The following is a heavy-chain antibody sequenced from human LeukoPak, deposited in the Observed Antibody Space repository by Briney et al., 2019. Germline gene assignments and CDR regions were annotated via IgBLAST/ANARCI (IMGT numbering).Heavy chain of an antibody. D-gene: IGHD2-15*01. CDR2: INTNTGNP. Sequence: ASVKVSCKASGYTFTSYAMNWVRQAPGQGLEWMGWINTNTGNPTYAQGFTGRFVFSLDTSVSTAYLQISSLKAEDTAVYYCARDMGGPYYYYYGMDVWGQGTTVTVSS. CDR1: GYTFTSYA. J-gene: IGHJ6*02. V-gene: IGHV7-4-1*02. CDR3: ARDMGGPYYYYYGMDV.